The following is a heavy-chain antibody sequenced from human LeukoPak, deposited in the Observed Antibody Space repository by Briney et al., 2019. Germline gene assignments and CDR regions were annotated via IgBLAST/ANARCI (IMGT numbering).Heavy chain of an antibody. CDR2: ISGSGGST. CDR1: GFTFSSFW. J-gene: IGHJ4*02. D-gene: IGHD3-10*01. V-gene: IGHV3-23*01. CDR3: AKAPYGPFPFDY. Sequence: GGSLRLSCAASGFTFSSFWMSWVRQAPGKGLEWVSAISGSGGSTYYADSVKGRFTISRDNSKNTLYLQMNSLRAEDTAVYYCAKAPYGPFPFDYWGQGTLVTVSS.